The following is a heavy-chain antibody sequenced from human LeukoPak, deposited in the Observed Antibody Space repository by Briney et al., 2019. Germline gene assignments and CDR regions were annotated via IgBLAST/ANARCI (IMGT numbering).Heavy chain of an antibody. D-gene: IGHD5-18*01. V-gene: IGHV1-18*01. J-gene: IGHJ6*03. Sequence: ASVKVSCTASGYTFSIYGVIWVRQAPGQGLEWMGCISTYNGNTNYEQKFQGRVTMTTDTSTSTAYMELRSLRSDDTAVYYCAREGLVKDTSMAMRSYYYYYMDAWGKGTTVTVSS. CDR2: ISTYNGNT. CDR3: AREGLVKDTSMAMRSYYYYYMDA. CDR1: GYTFSIYG.